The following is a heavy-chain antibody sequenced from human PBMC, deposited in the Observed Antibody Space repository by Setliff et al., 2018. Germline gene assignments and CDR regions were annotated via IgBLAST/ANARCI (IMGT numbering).Heavy chain of an antibody. CDR2: ITSSGTTT. D-gene: IGHD2-2*03. Sequence: PGGSLRLSCAASGFTFSDYYMSWIRQAPGKGLEWVSYITSSGTTTFYTYPVKGGFAISRDNARNSLYLQMNSLRVEDTAVYYCARDGYPGTSWGQGTLVTVSS. CDR3: ARDGYPGTS. V-gene: IGHV3-11*01. J-gene: IGHJ5*02. CDR1: GFTFSDYY.